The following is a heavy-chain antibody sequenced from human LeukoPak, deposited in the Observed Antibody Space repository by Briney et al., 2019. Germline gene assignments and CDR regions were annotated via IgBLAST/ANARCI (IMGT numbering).Heavy chain of an antibody. CDR2: INWNGGST. J-gene: IGHJ6*02. D-gene: IGHD6-13*01. Sequence: GGSLRLSCAASGFTFDDYGMSWVRHAPGKGLEWVSGINWNGGSTGYADSVKGRFTISRDNAKNSLYLQMNSLRAEDTALYHCARAIAALGGMDVWGQGTTVTVSS. CDR3: ARAIAALGGMDV. CDR1: GFTFDDYG. V-gene: IGHV3-20*01.